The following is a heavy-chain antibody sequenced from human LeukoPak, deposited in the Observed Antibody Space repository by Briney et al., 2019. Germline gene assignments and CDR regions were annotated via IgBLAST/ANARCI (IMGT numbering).Heavy chain of an antibody. CDR2: ISGSSSTI. CDR1: GFTFSSYS. D-gene: IGHD6-19*01. V-gene: IGHV3-48*01. CDR3: ARAMVGSGWYFDY. Sequence: PGGSLRLSCAASGFTFSSYSMNWVRQAPGKGLEWGSYISGSSSTIYYADSVKGRFTISRDNGKNTLYLQMNSLRAEDTAVYYCARAMVGSGWYFDYWGQGTLVTVSS. J-gene: IGHJ4*02.